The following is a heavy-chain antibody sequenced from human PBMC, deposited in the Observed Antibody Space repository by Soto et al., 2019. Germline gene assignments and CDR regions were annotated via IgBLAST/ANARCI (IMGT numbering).Heavy chain of an antibody. CDR1: EFSFSSYA. CDR2: ISFDGNII. CDR3: ARTFDTITYYFDY. J-gene: IGHJ4*02. Sequence: LRLSCAASEFSFSSYAMHWIRQAPGKGLEWVAVISFDGNIIHYADSVKGRFIISRDNSKNTLYLQMHSLSGEDTAVYYCARTFDTITYYFDYWGQGTLVTVLL. D-gene: IGHD3-9*01. V-gene: IGHV3-30-3*01.